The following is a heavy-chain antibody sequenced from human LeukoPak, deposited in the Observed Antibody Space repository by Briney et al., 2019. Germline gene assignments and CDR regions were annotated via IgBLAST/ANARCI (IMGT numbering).Heavy chain of an antibody. J-gene: IGHJ4*02. CDR1: DDSITNNFYF. V-gene: IGHV4-39*01. Sequence: PSETLSLTCTVSDDSITNNFYFWDWIRQPPGTGLEWIGTIYYSGTAYYNPSLKSRVTISLDTSKNQFSLKLTSVTAADTAVYYCARHKVAVPQGFDYWGQGTLVTVPS. CDR3: ARHKVAVPQGFDY. CDR2: IYYSGTA. D-gene: IGHD6-19*01.